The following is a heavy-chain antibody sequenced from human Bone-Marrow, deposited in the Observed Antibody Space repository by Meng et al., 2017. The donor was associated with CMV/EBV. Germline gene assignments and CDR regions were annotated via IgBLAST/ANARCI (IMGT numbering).Heavy chain of an antibody. D-gene: IGHD3-10*01. CDR1: GFTFSSYS. CDR2: ISSSSSYI. CDR3: ARGAAYGSGSYDY. Sequence: AYGFTFSSYSMNWVRQAPGKGLEWVSSISSSSSYIYYADSVKGRFTISRDNAKNSLYLQMNSLRAEDTAVYYCARGAAYGSGSYDYWGQGTLVTVSS. V-gene: IGHV3-21*01. J-gene: IGHJ4*02.